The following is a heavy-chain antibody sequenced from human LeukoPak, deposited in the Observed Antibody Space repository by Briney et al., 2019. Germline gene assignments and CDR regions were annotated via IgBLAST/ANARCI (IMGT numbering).Heavy chain of an antibody. CDR3: ARDNSSSWYGYYYYYMDV. Sequence: PSETLSLTCTVSGGSISSYYWSWIRQPAGKGLEWIGRIYTSGSTNYNPSLKSRVTMSVDTSKNQFSLKLSSVTAADTAVYYCARDNSSSWYGYYYYYMDVWGQGTLVTVSS. V-gene: IGHV4-4*07. CDR1: GGSISSYY. D-gene: IGHD6-13*01. CDR2: IYTSGST. J-gene: IGHJ6*03.